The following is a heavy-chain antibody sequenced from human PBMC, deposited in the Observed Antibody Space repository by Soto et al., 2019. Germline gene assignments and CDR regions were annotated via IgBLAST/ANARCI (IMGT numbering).Heavy chain of an antibody. J-gene: IGHJ4*02. CDR1: GFGFNNAW. D-gene: IGHD2-2*01. V-gene: IGHV3-15*07. CDR3: TTDIRPARASDY. Sequence: EVQLVESGGGLVKPGGSLRLSCAASGFGFNNAWMNWVRQAPGKGLEWVGRIKSKTDGGTTDYAASVKGRFTILRDDSKNTLYLQMNSLKTEDTAVYYCTTDIRPARASDYWGQGTLVTVSS. CDR2: IKSKTDGGTT.